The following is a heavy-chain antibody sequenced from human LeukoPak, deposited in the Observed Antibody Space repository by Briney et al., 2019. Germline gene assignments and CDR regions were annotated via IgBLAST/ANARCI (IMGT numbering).Heavy chain of an antibody. CDR2: ISDSGNT. CDR3: ARAYDFWSGYPFDY. J-gene: IGHJ4*02. D-gene: IGHD3-3*01. CDR1: GGSISSRSYC. Sequence: SETLSHTCTVSGGSISSRSYCWGWIRRPPGKGLEWIGKISDSGNTYYSPSLRSRVTISIDMSKNQFSLKLSSVTATDTAVYYCARAYDFWSGYPFDYWGQGTLVTVSS. V-gene: IGHV4-39*01.